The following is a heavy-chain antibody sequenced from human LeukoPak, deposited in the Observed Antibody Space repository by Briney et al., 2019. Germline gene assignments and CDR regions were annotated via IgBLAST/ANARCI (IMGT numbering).Heavy chain of an antibody. CDR3: AKVGIIAARQGYFDY. CDR1: GFTFDDYA. V-gene: IGHV3-9*01. CDR2: ISWNSGSI. J-gene: IGHJ4*02. Sequence: GRSLRLSCAASGFTFDDYAMHWVRQAPGKGLEWVSGISWNSGSIGYADSVKGRFTISRDNAKNSLYLQMNSLRAEDTALYYCAKVGIIAARQGYFDYWGQGTLVTVSS. D-gene: IGHD6-6*01.